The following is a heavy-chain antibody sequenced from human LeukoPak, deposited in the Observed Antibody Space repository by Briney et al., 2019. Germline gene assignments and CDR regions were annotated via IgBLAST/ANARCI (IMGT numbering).Heavy chain of an antibody. Sequence: GGSLRLSCAASGFTFSSYAMSWARQAPGKGLEWVSAISGSGGSAYYADSVKGRFTISRDNSKNTLYLQMNSLRAGDTAVYYCAKRQGVVVVPESDWRQGTLVTVSS. V-gene: IGHV3-23*01. J-gene: IGHJ4*02. CDR2: ISGSGGSA. CDR1: GFTFSSYA. D-gene: IGHD3-22*01. CDR3: AKRQGVVVVPESD.